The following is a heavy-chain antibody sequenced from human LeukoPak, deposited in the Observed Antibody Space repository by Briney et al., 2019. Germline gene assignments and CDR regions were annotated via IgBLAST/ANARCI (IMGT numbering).Heavy chain of an antibody. J-gene: IGHJ4*02. D-gene: IGHD3-3*01. CDR1: GYTFTSYG. CDR2: ISAYNGNT. V-gene: IGHV1-18*01. CDR3: ARDRGFWSGYDLDY. Sequence: GASVKVSCKASGYTFTSYGISWVRQAPGRGLEWMGWISAYNGNTNYAQKLQGRVTMTTGTSTSTAYMELRSLRSDDTAVYYCARDRGFWSGYDLDYWGQGTLVTVSS.